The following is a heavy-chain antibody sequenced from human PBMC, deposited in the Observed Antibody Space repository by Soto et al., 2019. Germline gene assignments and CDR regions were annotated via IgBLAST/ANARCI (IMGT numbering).Heavy chain of an antibody. Sequence: GGSLRLSCATYGFIFSTYSINWLRQAPGRGLEWVSSISSSSSYIYYADSVKGRFTISRDNAKNSLYLQMNSLRAEDTAVYYCARVGDFWSGYYKDYYYGMDVWGQGTTVTVSS. D-gene: IGHD3-3*01. CDR3: ARVGDFWSGYYKDYYYGMDV. V-gene: IGHV3-21*01. CDR2: ISSSSSYI. CDR1: GFIFSTYS. J-gene: IGHJ6*02.